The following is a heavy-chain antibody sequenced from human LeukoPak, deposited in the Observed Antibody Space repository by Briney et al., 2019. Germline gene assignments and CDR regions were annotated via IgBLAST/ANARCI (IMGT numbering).Heavy chain of an antibody. CDR1: GFTFSSYA. Sequence: GGSLRLSCAASGFTFSSYAMSWVRQAPGKGLEWVSAISGSGGSTYYADSVKGRFTISRDNSKNTLYLQMNSLRAEDTAVYYCAAKGNGYTGTYVFAHWGRGTLVTVSS. J-gene: IGHJ4*02. CDR2: ISGSGGST. V-gene: IGHV3-23*01. D-gene: IGHD5-12*01. CDR3: AAKGNGYTGTYVFAH.